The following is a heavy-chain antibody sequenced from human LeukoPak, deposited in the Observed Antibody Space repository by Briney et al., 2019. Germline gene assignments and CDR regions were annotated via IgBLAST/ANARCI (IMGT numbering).Heavy chain of an antibody. J-gene: IGHJ4*02. CDR3: ARGGGDFWSGYFDY. CDR2: NIPIFGTA. CDR1: GGTFSSYA. Sequence: ASVKVSCKASGGTFSSYAISWVRQAPGQGLEWMGGNIPIFGTANYAQKFQGRVTITADESTSTAYMELSSLRSEDTAVYYCARGGGDFWSGYFDYWGQGTLVTVSS. D-gene: IGHD3-3*01. V-gene: IGHV1-69*01.